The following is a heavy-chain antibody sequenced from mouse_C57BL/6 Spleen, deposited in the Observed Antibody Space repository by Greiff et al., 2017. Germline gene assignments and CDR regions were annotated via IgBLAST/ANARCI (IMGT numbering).Heavy chain of an antibody. CDR1: GFTFSNYW. CDR3: TGAYYSNYGLFDY. CDR2: IRLKSDNYAT. V-gene: IGHV6-3*01. D-gene: IGHD2-5*01. Sequence: DVKLQESGGGLVQPGGSMKLSCVASGFTFSNYWMNWVRQSPEKGLEWVAQIRLKSDNYATHYAESVKGRFTISRDDSKSSVYLQMNNLRAEDTGIYYCTGAYYSNYGLFDYWGQGTTLTVSS. J-gene: IGHJ2*01.